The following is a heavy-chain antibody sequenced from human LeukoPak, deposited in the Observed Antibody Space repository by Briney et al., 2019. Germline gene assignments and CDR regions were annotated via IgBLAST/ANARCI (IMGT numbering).Heavy chain of an antibody. Sequence: SETLSLTCTVSGGSISSYFWSWIRQPPGKGLEWIGYIYYSGITNYNPSLKSRVTISIDTSKSQFSLKLSSVTAADTAVYYCARHGGVVRGEGSDAFDIWGQGTMVTVSS. D-gene: IGHD3-10*01. CDR2: IYYSGIT. V-gene: IGHV4-59*08. CDR3: ARHGGVVRGEGSDAFDI. CDR1: GGSISSYF. J-gene: IGHJ3*02.